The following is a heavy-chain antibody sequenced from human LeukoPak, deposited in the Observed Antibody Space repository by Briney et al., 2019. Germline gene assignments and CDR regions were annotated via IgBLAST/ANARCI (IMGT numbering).Heavy chain of an antibody. Sequence: SETLSLTCTVSGGSISSYYWSWIRQPARKGLEWIGRIYTSGSTNYNPSLKSRVTMSVDTSKNQFSLKLSSVTAADTAVYYCARGGESYGSGSPPFDYWGQGTLVTVSS. CDR2: IYTSGST. J-gene: IGHJ4*02. CDR3: ARGGESYGSGSPPFDY. D-gene: IGHD3-10*01. V-gene: IGHV4-4*07. CDR1: GGSISSYY.